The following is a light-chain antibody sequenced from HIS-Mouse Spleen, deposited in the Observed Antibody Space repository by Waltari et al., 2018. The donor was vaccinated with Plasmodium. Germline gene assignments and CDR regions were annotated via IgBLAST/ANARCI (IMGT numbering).Light chain of an antibody. CDR3: CSYAGSRV. Sequence: QSALTQPASVSGSPGQSITISCTGTSSDVGSYNLVSWYQQHPGKAPKLMIYEGSKRTAGVSNRFSGFKSGNTAYLTIAGMQAEDEADYYCCSYAGSRVFGGGTKLTVL. CDR1: SSDVGSYNL. CDR2: EGS. J-gene: IGLJ2*01. V-gene: IGLV2-23*01.